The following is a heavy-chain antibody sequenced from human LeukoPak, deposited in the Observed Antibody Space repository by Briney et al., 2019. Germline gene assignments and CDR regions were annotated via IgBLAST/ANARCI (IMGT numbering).Heavy chain of an antibody. J-gene: IGHJ4*02. V-gene: IGHV4-39*01. D-gene: IGHD6-19*01. CDR3: ARLQGGGSGWYTASFDY. CDR1: GFTFSSYSMN. Sequence: GSLRLSCAASGFTFSSYSMNWVRQAPGKGLEWIGSIYYSGSTYYNPSLKSRVTISVDTSKNQFSLKLSSVTAADTAVYYCARLQGGGSGWYTASFDYWGQGTLVTVSS. CDR2: IYYSGST.